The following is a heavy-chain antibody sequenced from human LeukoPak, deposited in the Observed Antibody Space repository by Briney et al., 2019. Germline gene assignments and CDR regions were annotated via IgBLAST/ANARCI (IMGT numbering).Heavy chain of an antibody. Sequence: PGGSLRLSCAASGFTFDDYAMHWVRQAPGKGLKWVSGISWNSGSIGYADSVKGRFTISRDNAKNSLYLQMNSLRAEDTALYYCAKVAVAGTWQLPYFDYWGQGTLVTVSS. D-gene: IGHD6-19*01. J-gene: IGHJ4*02. CDR1: GFTFDDYA. CDR2: ISWNSGSI. V-gene: IGHV3-9*01. CDR3: AKVAVAGTWQLPYFDY.